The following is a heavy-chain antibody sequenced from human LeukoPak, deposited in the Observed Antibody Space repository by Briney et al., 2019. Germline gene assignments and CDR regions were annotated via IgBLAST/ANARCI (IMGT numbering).Heavy chain of an antibody. J-gene: IGHJ5*02. CDR2: ISSSSSYI. CDR3: ARDRDIVVVPGAYNCFDP. D-gene: IGHD2-2*01. CDR1: GFTFSSYS. Sequence: GGSLRLSCAASGFTFSSYSMNSVRQAPGKGLEWVSSISSSSSYIYYADSVKGRLTISRDNAKNSLYLQMNSLRAKDTAVYYCARDRDIVVVPGAYNCFDPWGQGTLVTVSS. V-gene: IGHV3-21*01.